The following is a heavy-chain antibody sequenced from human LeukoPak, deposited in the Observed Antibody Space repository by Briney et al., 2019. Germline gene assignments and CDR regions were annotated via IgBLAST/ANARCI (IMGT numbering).Heavy chain of an antibody. CDR3: ARASPPLGYCSGGSCYSGYYYGMDV. V-gene: IGHV1-46*01. Sequence: ASVKVSCKASGYTFTSYYMHWVRQAPGRGLEWMGIINPSGGSTSYAQKFQGRVTMTRDTSTSTVYMELSSLRSEDTAVYYCARASPPLGYCSGGSCYSGYYYGMDVWGQGTTVTVSS. CDR1: GYTFTSYY. J-gene: IGHJ6*02. D-gene: IGHD2-15*01. CDR2: INPSGGST.